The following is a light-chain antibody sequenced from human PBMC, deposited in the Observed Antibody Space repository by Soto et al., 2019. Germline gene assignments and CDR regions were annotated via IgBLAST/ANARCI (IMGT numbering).Light chain of an antibody. CDR2: ANN. J-gene: IGLJ2*01. CDR3: QSYDSSLSGSVV. CDR1: SSNIGAGYD. V-gene: IGLV1-40*01. Sequence: QSVLTQPPSVSGAPGPRVTISCTGSSSNIGAGYDVHWYQQLPGTAPKLLIYANNDRPSGVPDRFSGSKSGTSASLAITGLQAEDEADYYCQSYDSSLSGSVVFGGGTKVTVL.